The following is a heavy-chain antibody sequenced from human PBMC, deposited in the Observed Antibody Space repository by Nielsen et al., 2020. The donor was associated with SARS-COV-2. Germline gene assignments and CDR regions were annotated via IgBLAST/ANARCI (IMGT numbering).Heavy chain of an antibody. CDR2: VSSDGSNK. V-gene: IGHV3-30*03. J-gene: IGHJ5*02. D-gene: IGHD3-16*02. CDR1: GFTFSNYG. Sequence: GESLKISCAASGFTFSNYGMHWVRQAPGKGLEWVAVVSSDGSNKYYADSVKGRFTISRDNAKNSLYLQMNSLRAEDTAVYYCAREGAGTLYYDYVWGSYRPTWFDPWGQGTLVTVSS. CDR3: AREGAGTLYYDYVWGSYRPTWFDP.